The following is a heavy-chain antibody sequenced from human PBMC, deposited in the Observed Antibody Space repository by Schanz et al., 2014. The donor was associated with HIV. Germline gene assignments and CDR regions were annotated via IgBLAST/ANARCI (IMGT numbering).Heavy chain of an antibody. CDR2: ISWNSGSI. Sequence: EVQLVESGGCLVQPGRSLRLSCAVSGFTFDDYAMHWVRQAPGKGLEWVSGISWNSGSIGYADSVKGRFTISRDNAKNSLYLQMNTLRAEDTAVYYCAREDGWFGDIYYFGLDVWGRGTTVTVSS. D-gene: IGHD3-10*01. CDR1: GFTFDDYA. J-gene: IGHJ6*02. V-gene: IGHV3-9*01. CDR3: AREDGWFGDIYYFGLDV.